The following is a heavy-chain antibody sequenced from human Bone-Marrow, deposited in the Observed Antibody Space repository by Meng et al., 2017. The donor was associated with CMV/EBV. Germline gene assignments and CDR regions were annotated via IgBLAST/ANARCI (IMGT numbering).Heavy chain of an antibody. V-gene: IGHV4-59*01. CDR2: IYYSGST. Sequence: SETLSLTCTVSGGSIIGYYWSWVRQSPEKGLEWIAYIYYSGSTNYNPSLKSRVTISVDTSKNQFSLKLSSVTAADTAVYYCARGNFDYNNYHGWFDSWGQGTLVTVSS. CDR1: GGSIIGYY. D-gene: IGHD4-11*01. J-gene: IGHJ5*01. CDR3: ARGNFDYNNYHGWFDS.